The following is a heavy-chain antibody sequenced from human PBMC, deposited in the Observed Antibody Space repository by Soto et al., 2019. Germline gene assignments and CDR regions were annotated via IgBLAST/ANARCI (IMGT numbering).Heavy chain of an antibody. J-gene: IGHJ4*02. Sequence: ASVKVSCKASGGTFSSYTFSWVRQAPGQGLEWMGGIIPIFATTSYAQKFQGRVTITADESTSTAYMALSSLRSEDTAVYYCARLDYDSSGYYYYFDYWGQGTLVTVSS. D-gene: IGHD3-22*01. V-gene: IGHV1-69*13. CDR3: ARLDYDSSGYYYYFDY. CDR1: GGTFSSYT. CDR2: IIPIFATT.